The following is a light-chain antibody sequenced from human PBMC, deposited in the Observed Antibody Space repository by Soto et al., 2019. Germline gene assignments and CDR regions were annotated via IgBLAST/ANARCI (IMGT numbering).Light chain of an antibody. Sequence: SALALSPGSLSLSPGQGDTLFCRSSQSVSSSYLDWYQQKPAQAPSLLIYGASSRATGIPDRFSGSGSGTDFTLTISRLEPEDFAVYYCQQYGSSHTFGQGTRLEIK. CDR1: QSVSSSY. CDR3: QQYGSSHT. V-gene: IGKV3-20*01. CDR2: GAS. J-gene: IGKJ5*01.